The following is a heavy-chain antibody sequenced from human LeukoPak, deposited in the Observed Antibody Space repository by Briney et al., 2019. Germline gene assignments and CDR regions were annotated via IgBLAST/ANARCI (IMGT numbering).Heavy chain of an antibody. V-gene: IGHV3-30*18. CDR3: ANLLGAAAAQQVGDY. Sequence: PGGSLRLSCAASGFTFSSYGMHWVRQAPGKGLEWVAVISYDGSNKYYADSVKGRFTISRDNSKNTLYLQMNSLRAEDTAVYYCANLLGAAAAQQVGDYRGQGPWSPSPQ. D-gene: IGHD6-13*01. CDR2: ISYDGSNK. CDR1: GFTFSSYG. J-gene: IGHJ4*02.